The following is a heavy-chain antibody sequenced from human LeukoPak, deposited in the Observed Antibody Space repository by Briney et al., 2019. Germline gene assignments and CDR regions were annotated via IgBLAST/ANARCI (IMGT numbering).Heavy chain of an antibody. J-gene: IGHJ4*02. Sequence: GGSLRLSCAASGFTFSSYGMHWVRQAPGKGLEWVAVISYDGSNKYYADSMKGRFTISRDNSKNTLYLQMNSLRVEDTAVYYCVKDGIAADGYFDYWGQGTLVTVSS. D-gene: IGHD6-13*01. V-gene: IGHV3-30*18. CDR1: GFTFSSYG. CDR3: VKDGIAADGYFDY. CDR2: ISYDGSNK.